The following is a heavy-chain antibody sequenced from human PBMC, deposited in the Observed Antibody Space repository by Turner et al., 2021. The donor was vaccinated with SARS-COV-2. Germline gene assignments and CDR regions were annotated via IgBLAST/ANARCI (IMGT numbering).Heavy chain of an antibody. CDR3: AKAGFGYSSGWGYFDY. V-gene: IGHV3-33*06. J-gene: IGHJ4*02. CDR1: GFTFSSYV. Sequence: QVQLVESGGGVVQPGRSLRLSCAASGFTFSSYVMHGVRQAPGKGLEWVAVICYDGINKYYADSVKGRFTISRDNSKNTLYLQMNSLRAEDTAVYYCAKAGFGYSSGWGYFDYWGQGTLVTVSS. D-gene: IGHD6-19*01. CDR2: ICYDGINK.